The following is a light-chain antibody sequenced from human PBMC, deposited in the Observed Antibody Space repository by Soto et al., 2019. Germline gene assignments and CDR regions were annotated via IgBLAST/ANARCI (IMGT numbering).Light chain of an antibody. CDR2: EVR. CDR3: CAYAGSSFVV. CDR1: SSDVGSYDL. Sequence: QSALSQPASVSGSPGQSITISCSGTSSDVGSYDLVSWYQQHPGKVPKLMIFEVRKRPSGVSPRFSGSKSGNTASLTISGLEAEDEADYYCCAYAGSSFVVFGGGTKLTVL. J-gene: IGLJ2*01. V-gene: IGLV2-23*02.